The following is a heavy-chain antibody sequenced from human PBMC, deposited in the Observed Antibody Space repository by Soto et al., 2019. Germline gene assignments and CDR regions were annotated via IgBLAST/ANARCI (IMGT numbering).Heavy chain of an antibody. Sequence: QVQLQQWGAGLLKPSETLSLTCAVYGGSFSGYYWSWIRQPPGKGLEWIGEINHSGSTNYNPSLKSRVTISVDTSKNQFSLKLSSVTAADTAVYYCARSGGHGGGDGMDVWGQGTTVTVSS. CDR1: GGSFSGYY. D-gene: IGHD1-26*01. J-gene: IGHJ6*02. V-gene: IGHV4-34*01. CDR3: ARSGGHGGGDGMDV. CDR2: INHSGST.